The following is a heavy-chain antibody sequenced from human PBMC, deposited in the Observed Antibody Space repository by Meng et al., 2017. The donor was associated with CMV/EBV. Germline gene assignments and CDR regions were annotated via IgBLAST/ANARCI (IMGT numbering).Heavy chain of an antibody. D-gene: IGHD6-19*01. Sequence: SVKACKASGGTFSSYAISWVRQAPGQGLEWMGGIIPIFGTANYAQKFQGRVTITTDESTSTAYMELSSLRSEDTAVYYCARVSGWYTGGYYYYYGMDVWGQGTTVTVSS. CDR2: IIPIFGTA. V-gene: IGHV1-69*05. CDR1: GGTFSSYA. CDR3: ARVSGWYTGGYYYYYGMDV. J-gene: IGHJ6*02.